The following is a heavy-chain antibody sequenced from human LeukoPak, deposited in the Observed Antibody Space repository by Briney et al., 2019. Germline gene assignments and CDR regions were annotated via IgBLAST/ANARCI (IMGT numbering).Heavy chain of an antibody. CDR1: GFTFSSYA. D-gene: IGHD1-7*01. J-gene: IGHJ4*02. CDR2: ISYDGSNK. CDR3: ASTGTFDY. V-gene: IGHV3-30-3*01. Sequence: PGGPLRLSCAASGFTFSSYAMHWVRQAPGKGLEWVAVISYDGSNKYYADSVKGRFTISRDNSKNTLYLQMNSLRAEDTAVYYCASTGTFDYWGQGTLVTVSS.